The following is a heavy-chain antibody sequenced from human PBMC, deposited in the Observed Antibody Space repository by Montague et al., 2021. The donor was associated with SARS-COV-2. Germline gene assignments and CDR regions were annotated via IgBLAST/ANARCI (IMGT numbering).Heavy chain of an antibody. Sequence: SETLSLTCAVYGGSFSGNYWNWIRQPPGKGLEWIGEINHSGSTNYNPSLKSRVTMSVDTSKNQFSLKLSSVTAADTAVYYCARGARQGYGFRLGSFDSWGQGTLVTVSS. CDR1: GGSFSGNY. J-gene: IGHJ4*02. D-gene: IGHD3-10*01. CDR3: ARGARQGYGFRLGSFDS. CDR2: INHSGST. V-gene: IGHV4-34*01.